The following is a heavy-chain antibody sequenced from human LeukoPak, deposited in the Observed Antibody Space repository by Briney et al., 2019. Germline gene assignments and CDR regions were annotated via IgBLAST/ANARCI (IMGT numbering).Heavy chain of an antibody. CDR2: INPNSGGT. CDR3: AREGADRVYYFDY. CDR1: GYTFTAYY. J-gene: IGHJ4*02. V-gene: IGHV1-2*02. Sequence: ASVKVSCKASGYTFTAYYMHWVRQAPGQGLEWMGWINPNSGGTNNAQRFQGRVTMTRDTSISTAYMELSRLRSDDTAVYYCAREGADRVYYFDYWGQGTLVTVSS. D-gene: IGHD2-8*01.